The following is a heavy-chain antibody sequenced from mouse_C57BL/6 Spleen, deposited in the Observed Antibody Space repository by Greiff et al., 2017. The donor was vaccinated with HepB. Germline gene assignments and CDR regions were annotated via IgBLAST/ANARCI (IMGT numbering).Heavy chain of an antibody. D-gene: IGHD1-1*01. CDR3: ARGNGSGYFDY. V-gene: IGHV3-6*01. CDR1: GYSITSGYY. CDR2: ISYDGSN. J-gene: IGHJ2*01. Sequence: DVKLQGSGPGLVKPSQSLSLTCSVTGYSITSGYYWNWIRQFPGNKLEWMGYISYDGSNNYNPSLKNRISITRDTSKNQIFLRLNSVTTEDTATYYCARGNGSGYFDYWGQGTTLTVSS.